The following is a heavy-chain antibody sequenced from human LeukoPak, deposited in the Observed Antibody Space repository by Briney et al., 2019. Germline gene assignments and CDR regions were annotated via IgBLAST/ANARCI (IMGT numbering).Heavy chain of an antibody. D-gene: IGHD6-25*01. Sequence: ASVKVSCKASGYTFTDYYMHWVRQAPGQGLEWMGWINPKSGGTSSAQKLQGRVTMTRDTSTSTVYMELSSLRSEDTAVYYCARGAVDYWGQGTLVTVSS. CDR2: INPKSGGT. CDR1: GYTFTDYY. CDR3: ARGAVDY. J-gene: IGHJ4*02. V-gene: IGHV1-2*02.